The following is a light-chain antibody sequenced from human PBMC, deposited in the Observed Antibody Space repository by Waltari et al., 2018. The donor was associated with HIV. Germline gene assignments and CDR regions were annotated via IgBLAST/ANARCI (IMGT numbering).Light chain of an antibody. CDR1: SSHVGSFNL. V-gene: IGLV2-23*02. CDR3: GSYVGSRTLL. CDR2: EVT. Sequence: QSALPQPASVSGFPGQSFTISCTCTSSHVGSFNLVSWYQHHPAKAPNLIVYEVTKRAPGVSNRFAGSKSGNTASLTIAGLQADDGADYHGGSYVGSRTLLFGGGTKVTVL. J-gene: IGLJ3*02.